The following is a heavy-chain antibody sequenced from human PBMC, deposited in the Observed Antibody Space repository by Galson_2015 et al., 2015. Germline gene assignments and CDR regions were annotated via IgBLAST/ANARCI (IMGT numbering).Heavy chain of an antibody. V-gene: IGHV3-74*01. J-gene: IGHJ4*02. CDR3: ARGPQPTYYYDSSGYGIIDY. CDR2: INSDGSST. Sequence: SLRLSCAASGFTFSSYWMHWVRQAPGKGLVWVSRINSDGSSTSYADSVKGRFTISRDNAKNTLYLQMNSLRAEDTAVYYCARGPQPTYYYDSSGYGIIDYWGQGTLVAVSS. D-gene: IGHD3-22*01. CDR1: GFTFSSYW.